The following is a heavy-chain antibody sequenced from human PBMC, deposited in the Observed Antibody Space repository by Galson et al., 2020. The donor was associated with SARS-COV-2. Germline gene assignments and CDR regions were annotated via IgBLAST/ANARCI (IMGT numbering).Heavy chain of an antibody. V-gene: IGHV3-23*01. CDR1: GFTFSSYG. Sequence: GESLKISCAASGFTFSSYGMSWVRQAPGKGLEWVSGFTDSSGSTDYADSVKGRFTMSRDNSKNTLFLQMNSLRAEDTALYYCAKHVLLWFGDRPKVAPIVLDDWGQGTLVTVSS. J-gene: IGHJ4*02. D-gene: IGHD3-10*01. CDR3: AKHVLLWFGDRPKVAPIVLDD. CDR2: FTDSSGST.